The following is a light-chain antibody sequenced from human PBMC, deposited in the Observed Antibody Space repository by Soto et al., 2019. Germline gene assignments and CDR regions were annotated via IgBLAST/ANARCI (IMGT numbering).Light chain of an antibody. J-gene: IGKJ4*01. V-gene: IGKV3-15*01. CDR1: QSVSSN. CDR2: GAS. CDR3: QQYNNWLT. Sequence: EIVMTQSPATLSVSPGERATLSCRASQSVSSNLAWYQQKPGQAPRLLIYGASTRATGIPARFSGSGSGTEFTLTINSLQSEDFAVYCCQQYNNWLTFGGGTKVEIK.